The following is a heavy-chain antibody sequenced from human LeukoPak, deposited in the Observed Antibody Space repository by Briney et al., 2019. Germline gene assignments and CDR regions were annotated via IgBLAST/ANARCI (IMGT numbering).Heavy chain of an antibody. CDR3: ATNTGTVFDY. CDR2: IYYTGST. V-gene: IGHV4-59*01. J-gene: IGHJ4*02. CDR1: GGSISSNY. D-gene: IGHD7-27*01. Sequence: SETLSLTCTVSGGSISSNYWSWIRQSPGKGLEWIGYIYYTGSTNYNPSLKSRVSISVDTSKNQFSLKLSSVTAADTAVYYCATNTGTVFDYWGQGALVTVSS.